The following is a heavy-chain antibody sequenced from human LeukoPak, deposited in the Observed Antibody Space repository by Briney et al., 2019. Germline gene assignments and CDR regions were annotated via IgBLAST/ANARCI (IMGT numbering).Heavy chain of an antibody. CDR2: ITHSRST. D-gene: IGHD3-10*01. Sequence: SETLSLTCAVYGGSFSSYYWSWIRQSPGKGLERIGEITHSRSTNYNPSLKSRVTISLDTSKSQFSLKLTSVTAADTAVYYCARVTRFTQFGELWFDSWGQGTLLTVSS. V-gene: IGHV4-34*01. CDR1: GGSFSSYY. J-gene: IGHJ5*01. CDR3: ARVTRFTQFGELWFDS.